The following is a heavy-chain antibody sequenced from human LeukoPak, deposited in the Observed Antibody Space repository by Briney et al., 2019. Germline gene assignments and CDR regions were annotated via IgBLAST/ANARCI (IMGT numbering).Heavy chain of an antibody. CDR2: IYSDGTT. Sequence: GGSLSLSCAASGFSFSDRFLDWVRQAPGKGLEWVSVIYSDGTTRNADSVKGRFTISRDNSKNTVYLQMDSLRAEDTAVYYCARDKDAWGQGTLVTVSS. V-gene: IGHV3-66*01. CDR1: GFSFSDRF. CDR3: ARDKDA. J-gene: IGHJ5*02.